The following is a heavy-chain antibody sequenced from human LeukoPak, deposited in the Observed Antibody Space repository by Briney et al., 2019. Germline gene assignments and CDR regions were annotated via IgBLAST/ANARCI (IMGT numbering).Heavy chain of an antibody. CDR2: INHSGST. Sequence: SETLSLTCTVSGYSIISDYYWGWIRQPPGKGLEWIGGINHSGSTNYNPSLKSRVTISVDTSKNQFSLKLSSVTAADTAVYYCALGFGELHWFDPWGQGTLVTVSS. D-gene: IGHD3-10*01. CDR1: GYSIISDYY. CDR3: ALGFGELHWFDP. J-gene: IGHJ5*02. V-gene: IGHV4-38-2*02.